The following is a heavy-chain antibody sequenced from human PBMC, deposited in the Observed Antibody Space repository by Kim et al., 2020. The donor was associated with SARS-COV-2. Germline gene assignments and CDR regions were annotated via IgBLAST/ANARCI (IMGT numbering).Heavy chain of an antibody. J-gene: IGHJ6*02. V-gene: IGHV2-5*02. CDR1: GFSLSTSGVG. CDR3: ALLGPGIAAAAHYGMDV. D-gene: IGHD6-13*01. CDR2: IYWDDDK. Sequence: SGPTLVNPTQTLTLTCTFSGFSLSTSGVGVGWIRQPPGKALEWLALIYWDDDKRYSPSLKSRLTITKDTSKNQVVLTMTNMDPVDTATYYCALLGPGIAAAAHYGMDVWGQGTTVTVSS.